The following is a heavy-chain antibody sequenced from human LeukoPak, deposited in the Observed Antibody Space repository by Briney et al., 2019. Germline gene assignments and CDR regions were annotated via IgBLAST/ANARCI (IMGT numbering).Heavy chain of an antibody. Sequence: PGRSLRLSCAASGFTFSSYGMHWVRQAPDKGLEWVAVISYDGSNKYYADSVKGRFTISRDNSKNTLYLQMNSLRAEDTAVYFCARGQTTVTNWGQGTLVTVSS. CDR1: GFTFSSYG. V-gene: IGHV3-30*03. CDR2: ISYDGSNK. J-gene: IGHJ4*02. CDR3: ARGQTTVTN. D-gene: IGHD4-17*01.